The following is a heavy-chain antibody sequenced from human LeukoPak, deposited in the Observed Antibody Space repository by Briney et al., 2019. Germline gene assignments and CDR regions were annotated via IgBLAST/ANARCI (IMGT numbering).Heavy chain of an antibody. CDR3: ARATVTTSQLPDY. D-gene: IGHD4-17*01. V-gene: IGHV3-21*01. J-gene: IGHJ4*02. CDR1: GFTFSSYS. CDR2: ISSSSSYI. Sequence: KAGGSLRPSCAASGFTFSSYSMNWVRQAPGKGLEWVSSISSSSSYIYYADSVKGRFTISRDNAKNSLYLQMNSLRAEDTAVYYCARATVTTSQLPDYWGQGTLATVSS.